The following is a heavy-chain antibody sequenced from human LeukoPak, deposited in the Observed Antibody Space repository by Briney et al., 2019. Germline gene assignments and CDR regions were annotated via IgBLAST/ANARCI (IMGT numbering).Heavy chain of an antibody. CDR2: IGPSGGDI. CDR1: GFTFDNYA. Sequence: GGSLRLSCAASGFTFDNYAMHWVRQAPGKVLEWVTVIGPSGGDIIYADSVKGRFTISRDNSANTLYLEMNSLRAEDTAVYYCAKYCGGDCFRNFDSWGQGTLVTVSS. V-gene: IGHV3-23*01. CDR3: AKYCGGDCFRNFDS. D-gene: IGHD2-21*02. J-gene: IGHJ4*02.